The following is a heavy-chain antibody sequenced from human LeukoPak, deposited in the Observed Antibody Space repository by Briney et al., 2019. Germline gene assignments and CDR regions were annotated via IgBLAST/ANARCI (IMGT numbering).Heavy chain of an antibody. V-gene: IGHV3-9*01. J-gene: IGHJ4*02. CDR3: AKGYSGWYYFDY. Sequence: PGGSLRLSCAASGFTFSSYAMHWVRQAPGKGLEWVSGISWNSGSIGYADSVKGRFTISRDNAKNSLYLQMNSLRAEDTALYYCAKGYSGWYYFDYWGQGTLVTVSS. D-gene: IGHD6-19*01. CDR1: GFTFSSYA. CDR2: ISWNSGSI.